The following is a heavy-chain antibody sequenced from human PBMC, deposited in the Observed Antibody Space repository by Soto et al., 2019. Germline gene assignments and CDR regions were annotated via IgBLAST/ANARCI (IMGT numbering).Heavy chain of an antibody. CDR3: ARDRGLAYCSSGSCATTFDY. V-gene: IGHV1-18*01. CDR1: GYTFDSNG. J-gene: IGHJ4*02. CDR2: ISPFNGNT. Sequence: VQLVQSGAEVKKPGASVKVSCKASGYTFDSNGINWVRQAPGQGLQWMGWISPFNGNTNYAHNFQDRVTMTTDTSTTTGYLELRSLRSDDTAFYYCARDRGLAYCSSGSCATTFDYWGQGTLVTVSS. D-gene: IGHD2-15*01.